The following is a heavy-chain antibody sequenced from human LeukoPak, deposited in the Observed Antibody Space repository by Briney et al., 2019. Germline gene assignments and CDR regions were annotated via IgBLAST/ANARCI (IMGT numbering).Heavy chain of an antibody. Sequence: GGSLRLSCAASGFTFSSYAMGWVRQAPGKGLEWVSAISGSGGSTYYADSVKGRFTISRDNSKNTLYLQMNSLRAEDTAVYYCAKAHLRGYYDSSGRSYYMDVWGKGTTVTVSS. J-gene: IGHJ6*03. D-gene: IGHD3-22*01. CDR2: ISGSGGST. CDR3: AKAHLRGYYDSSGRSYYMDV. CDR1: GFTFSSYA. V-gene: IGHV3-23*01.